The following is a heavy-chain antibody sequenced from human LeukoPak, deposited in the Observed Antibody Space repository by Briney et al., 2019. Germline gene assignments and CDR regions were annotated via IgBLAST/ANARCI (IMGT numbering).Heavy chain of an antibody. Sequence: GGSLRLSCADSGFTFSSSAMSWVRQAPGKGLEWVSTISGGGVSTYYADSVKGQFTISRDTSKNTLYLHMNSLRAEDTAVYYCAKRSPYYFNYWGQGTLVTVSS. CDR2: ISGGGVST. CDR1: GFTFSSSA. D-gene: IGHD3-10*01. CDR3: AKRSPYYFNY. J-gene: IGHJ4*02. V-gene: IGHV3-23*01.